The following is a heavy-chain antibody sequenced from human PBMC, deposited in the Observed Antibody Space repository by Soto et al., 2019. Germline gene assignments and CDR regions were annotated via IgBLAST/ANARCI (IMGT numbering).Heavy chain of an antibody. Sequence: SETLSLTCSVSAGSISSDGYSWSWIRQPPGKGLEWIGYIYHSGSTYYNPSLKSRATMSIDRSKNQFSLKLSSVTAADTAVYYCGRPIVVAPVYYDIDVWGQGTTVTVSS. D-gene: IGHD3-22*01. CDR2: IYHSGST. J-gene: IGHJ6*02. CDR3: GRPIVVAPVYYDIDV. CDR1: AGSISSDGYS. V-gene: IGHV4-30-2*01.